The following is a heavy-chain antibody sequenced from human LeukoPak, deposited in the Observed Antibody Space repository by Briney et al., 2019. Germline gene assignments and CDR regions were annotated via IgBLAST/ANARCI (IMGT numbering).Heavy chain of an antibody. D-gene: IGHD3-10*01. CDR2: IIPIFGTA. Sequence: ASVKVSCKASGGTFSSYAISWVRQAPGQGLEWMGGIIPIFGTANYAQKFQGRVTITADESTSTAYMELSSLRSEDTAVYYCARSVFIMVRGGPWGCFDIWGQGTMVTVSS. V-gene: IGHV1-69*13. J-gene: IGHJ3*02. CDR1: GGTFSSYA. CDR3: ARSVFIMVRGGPWGCFDI.